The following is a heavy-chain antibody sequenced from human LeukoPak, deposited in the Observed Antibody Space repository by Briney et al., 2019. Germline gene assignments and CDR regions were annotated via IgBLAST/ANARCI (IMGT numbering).Heavy chain of an antibody. CDR1: GGSFSGYY. Sequence: SETLSLTCAVYGGSFSGYYWTWIRQPPGKGLEWIGEINHSGSTNYKPSLKSRVTLSVDTSKSQFSLNLSSVTAADTAVYYCARDQGATEGRDAFDIWGQGTMVTVSS. V-gene: IGHV4-34*01. J-gene: IGHJ3*02. CDR2: INHSGST. D-gene: IGHD1-26*01. CDR3: ARDQGATEGRDAFDI.